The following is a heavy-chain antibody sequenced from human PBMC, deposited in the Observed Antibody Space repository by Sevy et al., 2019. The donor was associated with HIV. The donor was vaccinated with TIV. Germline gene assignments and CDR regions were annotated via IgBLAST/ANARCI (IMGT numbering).Heavy chain of an antibody. CDR2: IRYDGINK. CDR1: GFRFNNFG. D-gene: IGHD6-25*01. CDR3: AKVGSGGIDHYGMDV. Sequence: GGSLRLSCAASGFRFNNFGMYWVRQAPGKGLEGVAFIRYDGINKYYVDSVKGRGTISRDNSKDTLYLEMKSLRLEDTAIYYCAKVGSGGIDHYGMDVWGQGTTVTVSS. V-gene: IGHV3-30*02. J-gene: IGHJ6*02.